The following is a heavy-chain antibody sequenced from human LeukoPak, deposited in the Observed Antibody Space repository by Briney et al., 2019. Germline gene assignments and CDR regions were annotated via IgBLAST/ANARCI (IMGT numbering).Heavy chain of an antibody. CDR2: INPSGGST. CDR1: GYTFTSYD. D-gene: IGHD3-16*01. CDR3: AREKSLAPPSSVGVDY. J-gene: IGHJ4*02. Sequence: ASVKVSCKASGYTFTSYDINWVRQATGQGLEWMGIINPSGGSTSYAQKFQGRVTMTRDMSTSTVYMELSSLRSEDTAVYYCAREKSLAPPSSVGVDYWGQGTLVTVSS. V-gene: IGHV1-46*01.